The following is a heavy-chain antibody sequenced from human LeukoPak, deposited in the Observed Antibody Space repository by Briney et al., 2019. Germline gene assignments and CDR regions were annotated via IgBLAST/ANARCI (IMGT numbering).Heavy chain of an antibody. D-gene: IGHD1-26*01. J-gene: IGHJ4*02. V-gene: IGHV3-72*01. CDR2: TRNKANSYST. CDR1: RFLHCDSY. CDR3: GRSRAGAIDY. Sequence: GGSLTLSCTASRFLHCDSYLDRPRQAPGKGLEWVGRTRNKANSYSTEYAASVKGRFTISRDESKNSLYLQMNSLKTEDTAVYYCGRSRAGAIDYWGQGTLVTVSS.